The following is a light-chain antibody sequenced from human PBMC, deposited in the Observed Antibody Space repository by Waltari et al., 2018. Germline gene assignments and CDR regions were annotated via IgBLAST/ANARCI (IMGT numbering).Light chain of an antibody. CDR3: QHYDSYSAT. J-gene: IGKJ4*02. CDR1: QSIPRW. CDR2: KAS. Sequence: DIQMTQSPFTLSASVGDRYIPTCRASQSIPRWLAWYQQKPGKAPKLLIYKASILESGVPSRFSGGGSGTEFTLTISSLQPDDFATYYCQHYDSYSATFGGGTKVEIK. V-gene: IGKV1-5*03.